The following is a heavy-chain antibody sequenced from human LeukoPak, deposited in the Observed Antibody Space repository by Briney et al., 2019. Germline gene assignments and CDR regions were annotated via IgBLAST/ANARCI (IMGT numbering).Heavy chain of an antibody. Sequence: GGSLRLSCAASGFTFSSYAMSWVHQAPGKGLEWVSAISGSGGSTYYADSVKGRFTISRDNSKNTLYLQMNSLRAEDTAVYYCAKDFATGYGSGWYVYWGQGTLVTVSS. CDR2: ISGSGGST. D-gene: IGHD6-19*01. V-gene: IGHV3-23*01. CDR3: AKDFATGYGSGWYVY. J-gene: IGHJ4*02. CDR1: GFTFSSYA.